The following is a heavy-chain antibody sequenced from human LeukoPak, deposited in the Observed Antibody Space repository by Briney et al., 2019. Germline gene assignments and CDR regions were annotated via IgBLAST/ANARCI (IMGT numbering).Heavy chain of an antibody. CDR2: FYPSGST. D-gene: IGHD3-10*01. CDR1: GGSISSGSYY. Sequence: SETLSLTCTVSGGSISSGSYYWSWIRQPAGKGLEWIGRFYPSGSTNYNPSLKSRVTISVDTSKNQFSLKMSSVTAADTAVYYCARAIWFGEGHDYWGQGTLVTVSS. V-gene: IGHV4-61*02. J-gene: IGHJ4*02. CDR3: ARAIWFGEGHDY.